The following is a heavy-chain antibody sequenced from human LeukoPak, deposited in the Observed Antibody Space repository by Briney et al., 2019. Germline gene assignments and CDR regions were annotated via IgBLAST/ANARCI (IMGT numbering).Heavy chain of an antibody. Sequence: SSETLSLTCTVSGGSISSGGYYWSWIRQHPEKGLEWIGYIHYSGSAYYHPSLKSRVSMSVDTSRNQFSLKLNSVTAADTAVYYCACGSNNWYNWFDPWGQGTLVTVSS. CDR3: ACGSNNWYNWFDP. V-gene: IGHV4-31*03. J-gene: IGHJ5*02. CDR2: IHYSGSA. D-gene: IGHD1-1*01. CDR1: GGSISSGGYY.